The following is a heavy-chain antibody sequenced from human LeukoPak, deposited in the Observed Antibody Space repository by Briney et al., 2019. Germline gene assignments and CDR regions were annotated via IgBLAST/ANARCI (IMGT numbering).Heavy chain of an antibody. J-gene: IGHJ4*02. V-gene: IGHV4-39*01. D-gene: IGHD1-1*01. Sequence: PSETLSLTCTVSGDPINSARNYWGWIRQSPGRGLEWLASLYSGGSTQSDPSLKSRVSISIDTSKNQFSLKLYSVTASDAAIYYCARHLSGTTTAHYFDFWGQGTLVTVSS. CDR3: ARHLSGTTTAHYFDF. CDR1: GDPINSARNY. CDR2: LYSGGST.